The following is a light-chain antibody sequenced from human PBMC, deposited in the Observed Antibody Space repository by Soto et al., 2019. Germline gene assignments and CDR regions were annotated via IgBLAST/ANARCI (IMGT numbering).Light chain of an antibody. Sequence: EIVLTQSPATLSSFPRDRVTLSCRASQYINTRLAWYQHRPGQAPRLLIYQTSHRAAGIPARFSASGSGTDFTLTITDVQPEDFALNYCHQRQSWPRTFGQGT. V-gene: IGKV3-11*01. CDR1: QYINTR. CDR3: HQRQSWPRT. CDR2: QTS. J-gene: IGKJ1*01.